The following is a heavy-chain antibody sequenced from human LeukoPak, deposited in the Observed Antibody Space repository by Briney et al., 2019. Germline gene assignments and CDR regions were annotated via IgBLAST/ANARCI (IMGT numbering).Heavy chain of an antibody. V-gene: IGHV3-48*03. Sequence: PGGSLRLSCAASGFTLSSHPMNWVRQAPGKGLEWVSYIGNDGRMMYYADSVKGRFTISRDSAKNSLYLQMNRLGADDTAVYYCARDASHFDSSGYFHNYYYGMDVWGQGTTVTVSS. D-gene: IGHD3-22*01. J-gene: IGHJ6*02. CDR3: ARDASHFDSSGYFHNYYYGMDV. CDR2: IGNDGRMM. CDR1: GFTLSSHP.